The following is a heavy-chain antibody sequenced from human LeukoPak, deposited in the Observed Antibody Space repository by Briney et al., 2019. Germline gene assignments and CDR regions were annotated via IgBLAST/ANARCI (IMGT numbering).Heavy chain of an antibody. D-gene: IGHD6-13*01. CDR2: IYYSGST. CDR1: GGSISSYY. Sequence: PSETLSITCTVSGGSISSYYWSWIRQPPGKGLEWIGYIYYSGSTNYNPSLKSRVTISVDTSKNQFSLKLSSVTAADTAVYYCARQWYSSSWSLGYWGQGTLVTVSS. J-gene: IGHJ4*02. CDR3: ARQWYSSSWSLGY. V-gene: IGHV4-59*08.